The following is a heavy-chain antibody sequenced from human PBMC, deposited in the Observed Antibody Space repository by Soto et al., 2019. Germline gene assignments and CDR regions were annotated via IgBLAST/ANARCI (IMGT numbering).Heavy chain of an antibody. CDR3: ARDPVAGTGYFDY. J-gene: IGHJ4*02. CDR1: GGSISSYY. V-gene: IGHV4-59*01. CDR2: IYYSGST. Sequence: SETLSLTCTVSGGSISSYYWSWIRRPPGKGLEWIGYIYYSGSTNYNPSLKSRVTISVDTSKNQFSLKLSSVTAADTAVYYCARDPVAGTGYFDYWGQGTLVTVSS. D-gene: IGHD6-19*01.